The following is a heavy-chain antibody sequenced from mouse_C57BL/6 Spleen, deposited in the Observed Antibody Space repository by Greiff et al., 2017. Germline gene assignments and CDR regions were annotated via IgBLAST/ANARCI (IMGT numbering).Heavy chain of an antibody. CDR3: EYSNPFDG. CDR1: GYTFTDYY. D-gene: IGHD2-5*01. V-gene: IGHV1-26*01. J-gene: IGHJ2*01. Sequence: VQLQQSGPELVKPGASVKISCKASGYTFTDYYMNWVKQSHGKSLEWIGEIYPNNGGTSYNQKFKGKATLTVAKSSSTAYMVRRSLTSEDAADYYCEYSNPFDGWGKGTTLTVAS. CDR2: IYPNNGGT.